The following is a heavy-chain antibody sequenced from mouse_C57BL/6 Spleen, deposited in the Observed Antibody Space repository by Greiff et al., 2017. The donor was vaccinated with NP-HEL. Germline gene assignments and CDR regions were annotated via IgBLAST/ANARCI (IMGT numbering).Heavy chain of an antibody. Sequence: VQLQQPGAELVKPGASVKMSCKASGYTFNSYWITWVKQRPGQGLEWLGDSYPGSGSTNYNEKFKSKATLTVATSSSTAYMQLSSLTSEDSAVYYCARQPGTDYWGQGTTLTVSS. D-gene: IGHD4-1*01. CDR3: ARQPGTDY. V-gene: IGHV1-55*01. J-gene: IGHJ2*01. CDR2: SYPGSGST. CDR1: GYTFNSYW.